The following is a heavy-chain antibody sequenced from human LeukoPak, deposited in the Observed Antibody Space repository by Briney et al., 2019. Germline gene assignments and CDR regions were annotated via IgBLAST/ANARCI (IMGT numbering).Heavy chain of an antibody. CDR1: GFTFRNYG. J-gene: IGHJ4*02. CDR2: IWYDGSRD. Sequence: GTSLRLSCAASGFTFRNYGMNWVRQAPGKGLEWVALIWYDGSRDYYVDFVKGRFTVSRDNSKNTLYLQMNNLGADDTAVYYCARAGRGLGYYFDYWGQGALVTVSS. D-gene: IGHD3-10*01. CDR3: ARAGRGLGYYFDY. V-gene: IGHV3-33*01.